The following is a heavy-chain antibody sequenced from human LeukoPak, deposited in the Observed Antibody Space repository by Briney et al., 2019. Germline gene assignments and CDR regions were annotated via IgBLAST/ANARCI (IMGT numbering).Heavy chain of an antibody. Sequence: GGSLRLSCAASGFTFSSYSINWVRQAPGKGLEWVSYISSSSSTIYYADSVKGRFTISRDNSKNTLYLQMNSLRAEDTAVYYCASIADCSSTSCYDYWGQGTLVTVSS. J-gene: IGHJ4*02. CDR1: GFTFSSYS. D-gene: IGHD2-2*01. V-gene: IGHV3-48*01. CDR3: ASIADCSSTSCYDY. CDR2: ISSSSSTI.